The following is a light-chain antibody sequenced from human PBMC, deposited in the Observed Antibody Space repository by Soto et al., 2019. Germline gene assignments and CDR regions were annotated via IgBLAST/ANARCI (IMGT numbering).Light chain of an antibody. Sequence: IVLTQSPATLSLSPGERATLSCTASQHVTTTYIAWYQQKFGQAPRLLIYGASTRATGTPDRFTGGGFGTDFTLTISRVEPDDFAVYSCQQYDSSFTFGGGTKVEMK. CDR3: QQYDSSFT. CDR2: GAS. J-gene: IGKJ4*01. CDR1: QHVTTTY. V-gene: IGKV3-20*01.